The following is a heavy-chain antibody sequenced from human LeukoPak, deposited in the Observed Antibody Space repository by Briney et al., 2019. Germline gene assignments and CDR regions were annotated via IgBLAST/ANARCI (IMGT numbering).Heavy chain of an antibody. Sequence: PGGSLRLSCAASGFTFSSYGMHWVRQAPGKGLEWVAVISYDGSNKYYADSVKGRFTISRDNSKNTLYLQMNSLRAEDTAVYYCARDEIGYYDSSGSYRAEYFQHWGQGTLVTVSS. V-gene: IGHV3-30*03. CDR1: GFTFSSYG. CDR3: ARDEIGYYDSSGSYRAEYFQH. D-gene: IGHD3-22*01. CDR2: ISYDGSNK. J-gene: IGHJ1*01.